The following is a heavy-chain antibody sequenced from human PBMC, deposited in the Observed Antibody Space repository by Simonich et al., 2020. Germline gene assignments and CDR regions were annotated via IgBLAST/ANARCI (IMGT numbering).Heavy chain of an antibody. V-gene: IGHV4-38-2*01. CDR2: IHHSGTP. D-gene: IGHD6-13*01. CDR3: ARVVGLAAAAADGAFDI. CDR1: GYSISSGYY. Sequence: QVQLQESSPGLVKPSETLSLTCAVYGYSISSGYYWVWIRQPPGKGLCLIGGIHHSGTPYYNPSLKSRVTISVATSKNQFSLKLSAVTAADTAVYYCARVVGLAAAAADGAFDIWGQGTMVTVSS. J-gene: IGHJ3*02.